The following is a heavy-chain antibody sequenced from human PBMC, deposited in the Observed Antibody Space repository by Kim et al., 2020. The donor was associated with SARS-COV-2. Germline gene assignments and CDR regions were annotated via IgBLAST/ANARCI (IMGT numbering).Heavy chain of an antibody. CDR3: ARDGGIVGASLDY. V-gene: IGHV4-4*02. CDR1: GGSISSSNW. Sequence: SETLSLTCAVSGGSISSSNWWSWVRQPPGKGLEWIGEIYHSGSTNYNPSLKSRVTISVDKSKNQFSLKLSSVTAADTAVYYCARDGGIVGASLDYWGQGTLVTVSS. D-gene: IGHD1-26*01. J-gene: IGHJ4*02. CDR2: IYHSGST.